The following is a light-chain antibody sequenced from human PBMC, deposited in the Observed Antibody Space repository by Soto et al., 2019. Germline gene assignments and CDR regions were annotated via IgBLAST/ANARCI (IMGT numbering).Light chain of an antibody. CDR3: QQYYSTPFS. CDR2: WAS. Sequence: DIVMTQSPDSLAVSLGERATINCKSSQSVLYSSNNKNYLAWYQQKPGQPPKLLIYWASTREFGVPDRFSGSGSGTDFTLTISSLQAEDVAVYYCQQYYSTPFSCGGGTKVEIK. J-gene: IGKJ4*01. V-gene: IGKV4-1*01. CDR1: QSVLYSSNNKNY.